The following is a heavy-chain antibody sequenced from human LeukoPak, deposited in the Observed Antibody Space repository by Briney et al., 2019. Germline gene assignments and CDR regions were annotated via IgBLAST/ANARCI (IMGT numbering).Heavy chain of an antibody. CDR3: ARAPRYSSGWYFDY. Sequence: PGGSLRLSCAASGFTFSSYWMHWVRQAPGKGLVWVSRINSDGSSTSYADSVKGRFTISRDNAKNTLYLQMNSLGAEDTAVYYCARAPRYSSGWYFDYWGQGTLVTVSS. CDR1: GFTFSSYW. J-gene: IGHJ4*02. CDR2: INSDGSST. V-gene: IGHV3-74*01. D-gene: IGHD6-19*01.